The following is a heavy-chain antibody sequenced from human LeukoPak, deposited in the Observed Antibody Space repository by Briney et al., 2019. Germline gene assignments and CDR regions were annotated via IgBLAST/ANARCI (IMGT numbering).Heavy chain of an antibody. CDR3: ARDRYCSTTSCGKLGWFDP. D-gene: IGHD2-2*01. Sequence: AASVKVSCKAYGYTFNSYGISWVRQAPGQGLEWMGWISAYNGNTNFAQKFQGRVTLTTDTFTSTAYMELRSLRSDDTAVYYCARDRYCSTTSCGKLGWFDPWGQGSLVTVSS. V-gene: IGHV1-18*01. J-gene: IGHJ5*02. CDR2: ISAYNGNT. CDR1: GYTFNSYG.